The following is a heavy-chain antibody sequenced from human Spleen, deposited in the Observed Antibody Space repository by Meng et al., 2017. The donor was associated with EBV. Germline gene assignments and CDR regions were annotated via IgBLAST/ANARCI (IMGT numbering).Heavy chain of an antibody. CDR3: ARGIPQLLAPGEFDY. Sequence: QGHLQQWGAGLLRPSETLSLTCAVYGGSFTDYHWSWIRQPPGKGLEWIGEINHSGSTKYNPSLKSRVTISVDTSKNQFSLKLSSVTAADTAVYYCARGIPQLLAPGEFDYWGQGTLVTVS. CDR2: INHSGST. J-gene: IGHJ4*02. CDR1: GGSFTDYH. D-gene: IGHD6-13*01. V-gene: IGHV4-34*01.